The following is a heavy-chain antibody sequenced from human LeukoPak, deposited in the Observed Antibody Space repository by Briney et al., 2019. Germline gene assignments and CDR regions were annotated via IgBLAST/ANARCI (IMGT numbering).Heavy chain of an antibody. CDR1: GGSISSGDYY. CDR2: IYYSGST. V-gene: IGHV4-30-4*08. CDR3: ARDQIAARMSDY. Sequence: SQTLSLTCTVSGGSISSGDYYWSWIRQPPGKGLEWIGYIYYSGSTYYNPPLKSRVTISVDTSKNQFSLKLSSVTAADTAVYYCARDQIAARMSDYWGQGTLVTVSS. D-gene: IGHD6-6*01. J-gene: IGHJ4*02.